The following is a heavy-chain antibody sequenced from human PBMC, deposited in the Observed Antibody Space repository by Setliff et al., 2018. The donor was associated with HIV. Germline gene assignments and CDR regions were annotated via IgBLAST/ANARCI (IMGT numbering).Heavy chain of an antibody. D-gene: IGHD3-22*01. Sequence: LSLTCTVSGGSISSGIYYWIWIRQPAGKGLEWIGHVYTTGGTNYNPSLESRLTISVDTSKNQFSLKLSSVTAADTAVYYCARAPGAYYYDSSGYPIGIRFDYWGQGTLVTVSS. CDR1: GGSISSGIYY. CDR2: VYTTGGT. CDR3: ARAPGAYYYDSSGYPIGIRFDY. V-gene: IGHV4-61*09. J-gene: IGHJ4*02.